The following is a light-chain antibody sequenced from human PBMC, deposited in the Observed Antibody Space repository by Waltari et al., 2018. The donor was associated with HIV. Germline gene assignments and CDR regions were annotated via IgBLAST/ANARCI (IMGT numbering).Light chain of an antibody. CDR2: TNN. CDR3: ATWDDSLNGWV. J-gene: IGLJ3*02. CDR1: SSNIAPNT. Sequence: SVLTQPPSASGTPGQRVTISCSGSSSNIAPNTVNWYQQLPGTAPKLLIYTNNQRPSGVPARFSGSKSGTSASLAISGLQSDDDADYYCATWDDSLNGWVFGGGTRLTVL. V-gene: IGLV1-44*01.